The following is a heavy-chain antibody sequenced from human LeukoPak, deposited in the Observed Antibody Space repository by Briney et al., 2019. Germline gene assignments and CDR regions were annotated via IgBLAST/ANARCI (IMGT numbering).Heavy chain of an antibody. CDR2: IYYSGST. J-gene: IGHJ4*02. CDR1: GGSISSYY. D-gene: IGHD2-2*01. CDR3: ARGFGTRGFDY. V-gene: IGHV4-59*01. Sequence: PSETLSLTCTVSGGSISSYYWSWIRQPPGKGLEWIGYIYYSGSTNYNPSLKSRVAISVDTSKNQFSLKLSSVTAADTAVYYCARGFGTRGFDYWGQGTLVTVSS.